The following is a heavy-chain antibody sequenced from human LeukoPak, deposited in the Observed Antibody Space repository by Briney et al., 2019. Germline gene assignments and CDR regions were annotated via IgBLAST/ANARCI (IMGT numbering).Heavy chain of an antibody. CDR1: GYTLTELS. CDR2: FDPEDGET. CDR3: ARDGAYCGGDCYVYGMDV. V-gene: IGHV1-24*01. Sequence: ASVKVSCKVSGYTLTELSMHWVRQAPGKGLEWMGGFDPEDGETIYAQKFQGRVTMTEDTSTDTAYMELSRLRSDDTAVYYCARDGAYCGGDCYVYGMDVWGQGTTVTVSS. J-gene: IGHJ6*02. D-gene: IGHD2-21*02.